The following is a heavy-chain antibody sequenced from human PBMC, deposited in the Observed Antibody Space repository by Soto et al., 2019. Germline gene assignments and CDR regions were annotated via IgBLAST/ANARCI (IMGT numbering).Heavy chain of an antibody. Sequence: QVQLVESGGGVVQPGRSLRLSCAASGFTFSSYAMHWVRQAPGKGLEWVAVISYDGSNKYYADSVKGRFTISRDNSKNTLYRQMNSLSAEDTAVYYCARGFNRIVVVTALDFDYWGQGPLVTVSS. D-gene: IGHD2-21*02. CDR3: ARGFNRIVVVTALDFDY. J-gene: IGHJ4*02. CDR1: GFTFSSYA. CDR2: ISYDGSNK. V-gene: IGHV3-30-3*01.